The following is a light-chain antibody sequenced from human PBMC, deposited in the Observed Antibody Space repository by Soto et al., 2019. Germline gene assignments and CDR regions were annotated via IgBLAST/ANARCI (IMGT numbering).Light chain of an antibody. CDR2: EGS. J-gene: IGLJ1*01. Sequence: QSVLTQPASVSGSPGQSITISCTGTSSDVGSYNLVSWYQQHPGKAPKLMIYEGSKRPSGVSNRFSGSKSGNTASLTISGLQAEDEADYYCCSYAGSIPYVFGTGTKLTAL. CDR1: SSDVGSYNL. CDR3: CSYAGSIPYV. V-gene: IGLV2-23*01.